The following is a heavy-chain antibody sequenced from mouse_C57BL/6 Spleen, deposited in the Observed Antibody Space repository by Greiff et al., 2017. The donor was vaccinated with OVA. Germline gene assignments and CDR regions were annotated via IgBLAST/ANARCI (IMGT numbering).Heavy chain of an antibody. Sequence: VQLQQSGPELVKPGASVKISCKASGYSFTGYYMNWVKQSPEKSLEWIGEINPSTGGTTYNQKFKAKATLTVDKSSSTAYMQLKSLTSEDSAVYYCARSGGGYAMDYWGQGTSVTVSS. V-gene: IGHV1-42*01. J-gene: IGHJ4*01. CDR2: INPSTGGT. CDR3: ARSGGGYAMDY. CDR1: GYSFTGYY.